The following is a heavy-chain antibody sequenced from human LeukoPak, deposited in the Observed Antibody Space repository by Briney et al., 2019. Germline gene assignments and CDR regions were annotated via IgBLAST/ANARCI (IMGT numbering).Heavy chain of an antibody. CDR2: MHPNSGDT. J-gene: IGHJ1*01. D-gene: IGHD6-19*01. CDR3: ARLATVPG. CDR1: GYTFTRYD. V-gene: IGHV1-2*02. Sequence: ASGKVSCKAAGYTFTRYDLHWGRQAPGQGLEWMGWMHPNSGDTNFAQRFQGRDTMTRDTSISTAYMELTSLRSDDTAVYYCARLATVPGWGQGTLVTVSS.